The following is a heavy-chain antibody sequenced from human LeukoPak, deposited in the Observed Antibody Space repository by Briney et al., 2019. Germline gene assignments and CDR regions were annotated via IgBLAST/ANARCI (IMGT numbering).Heavy chain of an antibody. D-gene: IGHD3-22*01. CDR3: ARDAIKYYYDSSGFDHYMGV. CDR2: INSDGSST. J-gene: IGHJ6*03. Sequence: GGSLRLSCAASGFTFSSYWMHWVRQAPGKGLVWVSRINSDGSSTSYADSVKGRFTISRDNAKNTLYLQMNSLRAEDTAVYYCARDAIKYYYDSSGFDHYMGVWAKGPRSPSP. V-gene: IGHV3-74*01. CDR1: GFTFSSYW.